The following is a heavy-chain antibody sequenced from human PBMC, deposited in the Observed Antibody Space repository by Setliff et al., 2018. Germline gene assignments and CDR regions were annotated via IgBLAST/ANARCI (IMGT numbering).Heavy chain of an antibody. CDR1: GGSISSRSYY. J-gene: IGHJ4*02. V-gene: IGHV4-39*01. Sequence: TLSLTCTVSGGSISSRSYYWAWIRQPPGKGLECIGSFSESGSTYYSPSLKSRVTISVDTSKNQFSLNLNSVTAADTAVYYCARQGGDYYDGSGYYYAPFDYWGQGILVTVSS. CDR3: ARQGGDYYDGSGYYYAPFDY. D-gene: IGHD3-22*01. CDR2: FSESGST.